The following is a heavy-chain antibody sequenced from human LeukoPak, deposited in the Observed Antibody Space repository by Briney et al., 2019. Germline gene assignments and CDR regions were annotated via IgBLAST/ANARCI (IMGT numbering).Heavy chain of an antibody. CDR1: GFSFSNYA. J-gene: IGHJ6*03. Sequence: GGSLRLSCAASGFSFSNYAMSWVRQAPGKGLEWVSSISSSSSYIYYADSVKGRFTISRDNAKNSLYLQMNSLRAEDTAVYYCARGAKASKLAIYYYYYMDVWGKGTTVTVSS. CDR3: ARGAKASKLAIYYYYYMDV. CDR2: ISSSSSYI. D-gene: IGHD6-13*01. V-gene: IGHV3-21*01.